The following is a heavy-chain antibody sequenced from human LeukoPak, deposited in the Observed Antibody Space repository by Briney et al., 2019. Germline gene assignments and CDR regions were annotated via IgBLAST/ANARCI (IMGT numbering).Heavy chain of an antibody. CDR1: GYTFTGYY. CDR3: ARDQSRSSWYYFDY. V-gene: IGHV1-2*06. D-gene: IGHD6-13*01. J-gene: IGHJ4*02. CDR2: INPNSGGT. Sequence: ASVKVSCKASGYTFTGYYMHWVRQAPGQGLEWMGRINPNSGGTNYAQKFQGRVTMTRDTSISTAYMEPSRLRSDDTAVYYCARDQSRSSWYYFDYWGQGTLVTVSS.